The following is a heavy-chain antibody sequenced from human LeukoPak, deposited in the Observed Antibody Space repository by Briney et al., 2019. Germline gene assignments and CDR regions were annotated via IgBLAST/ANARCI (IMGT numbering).Heavy chain of an antibody. Sequence: GGSLGLSCAASGFTFSSYEMNWVRQAPGKGLEWVSYISSSGSTIYYADSVKGRFTIARDNAKNSLYLQMNSLRDEDTAVYYCAIVGTWYYYRENDAFDIWGQGTMVTVSS. J-gene: IGHJ3*02. V-gene: IGHV3-48*03. CDR2: ISSSGSTI. D-gene: IGHD3-10*01. CDR1: GFTFSSYE. CDR3: AIVGTWYYYRENDAFDI.